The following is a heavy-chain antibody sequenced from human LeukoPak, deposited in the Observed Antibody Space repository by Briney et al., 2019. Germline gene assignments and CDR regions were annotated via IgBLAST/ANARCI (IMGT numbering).Heavy chain of an antibody. CDR2: IYYSGST. D-gene: IGHD3-10*01. V-gene: IGHV4-39*02. CDR1: GGPISRSGYY. CDR3: AREFAY. J-gene: IGHJ4*02. Sequence: SETLSLXCTVSGGPISRSGYYWGWIRQPPGKGLEWIASIYYSGSTYYNPSLKSRVTISVDTSKNQLSLKLSSVTAADTGVYYCAREFAYWGQGTLVTVSS.